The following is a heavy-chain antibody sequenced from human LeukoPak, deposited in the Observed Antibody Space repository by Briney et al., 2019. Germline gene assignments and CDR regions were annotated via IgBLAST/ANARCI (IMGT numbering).Heavy chain of an antibody. CDR1: GFIVNSYA. CDR2: IYSDGVT. CDR3: ARDRAEGKTWVEFDP. J-gene: IGHJ5*02. Sequence: GGSLRLSCAASGFIVNSYAMSWIRQAPGKGLAWVSLIYSDGVTQYADSVKGRFTISRDNSKNTLYLQMNSLRDEDTAVYFCARDRAEGKTWVEFDPWGQGTLVTVSS. V-gene: IGHV3-66*02.